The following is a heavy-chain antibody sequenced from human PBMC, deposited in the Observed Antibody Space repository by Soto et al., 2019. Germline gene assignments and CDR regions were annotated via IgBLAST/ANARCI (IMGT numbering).Heavy chain of an antibody. CDR3: ARDRSTTTVTPYYFDY. V-gene: IGHV3-21*01. J-gene: IGHJ4*02. CDR1: GFTFSSYN. D-gene: IGHD4-17*01. CDR2: ISSSSSYI. Sequence: EVQLVESGGGLVKPGVSLRLSCAASGFTFSSYNMNWVRQAPGKGLEWVSSISSSSSYIYYADSVKGRFTISRDNAKNSLYLQMNSLRAEDTAVYYCARDRSTTTVTPYYFDYWCQGTLVTVSS.